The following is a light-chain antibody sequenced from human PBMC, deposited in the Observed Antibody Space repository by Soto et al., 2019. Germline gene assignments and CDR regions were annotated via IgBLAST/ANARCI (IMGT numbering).Light chain of an antibody. Sequence: DIQMTQSPSTLSASIGDRVTITCRASQSISSWLAWYQQKPWKAPNLLIYTASNLESGDPSSFSGRGSGTEFTLTISNQQPVAFVPYYCQQYNSYPCSFGPGTKVYIK. CDR3: QQYNSYPCS. V-gene: IGKV1-5*03. CDR2: TAS. CDR1: QSISSW. J-gene: IGKJ3*01.